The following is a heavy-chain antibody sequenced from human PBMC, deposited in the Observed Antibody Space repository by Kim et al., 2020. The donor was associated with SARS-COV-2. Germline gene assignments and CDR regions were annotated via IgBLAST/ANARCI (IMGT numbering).Heavy chain of an antibody. CDR1: GFTFSSYS. Sequence: GGSLRLSCAASGFTFSSYSMNWIRQAPGKGLEWVSSISSSSSYIYYADLVKGRFTISRDNAKNSLYLQMNSLRAEDTAVYYCARDSGGVVYYDSSGYSSHAFDIWGQGTMVTVSS. CDR3: ARDSGGVVYYDSSGYSSHAFDI. J-gene: IGHJ3*02. CDR2: ISSSSSYI. D-gene: IGHD3-22*01. V-gene: IGHV3-21*01.